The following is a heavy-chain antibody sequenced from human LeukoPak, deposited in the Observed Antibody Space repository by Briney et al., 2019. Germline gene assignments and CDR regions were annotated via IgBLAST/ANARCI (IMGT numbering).Heavy chain of an antibody. CDR3: ARDVWGFDY. CDR2: TYYRSQWYN. CDR1: RDNVSSNNAA. V-gene: IGHV6-1*01. Sequence: SQTLSLTCAISRDNVSSNNAAWNWIRQSPSRGLEYPGRTYYRSQWYNDYAISVKSRITINPDTSKNQFSLQLNSVTPEDTAVYYCARDVWGFDYWGQGTLVTVSS. J-gene: IGHJ4*02. D-gene: IGHD3-16*01.